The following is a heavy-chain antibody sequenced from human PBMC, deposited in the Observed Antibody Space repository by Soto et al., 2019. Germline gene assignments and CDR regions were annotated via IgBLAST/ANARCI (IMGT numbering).Heavy chain of an antibody. D-gene: IGHD3-22*01. CDR1: GGTFSSYA. J-gene: IGHJ4*02. CDR2: IIPIFGTA. Sequence: GAAVKVSCKASGGTFSSYAISWVRQAPGQGXEWMGGIIPIFGTANYAQKFQGRVTITADESTSTAYMELSSLRSEDTAVYYCARHPQYYYDSSSSPTAPTELDYWCQGALVTVSS. V-gene: IGHV1-69*13. CDR3: ARHPQYYYDSSSSPTAPTELDY.